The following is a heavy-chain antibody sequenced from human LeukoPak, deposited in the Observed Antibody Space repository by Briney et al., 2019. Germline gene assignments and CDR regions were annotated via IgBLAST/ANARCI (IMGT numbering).Heavy chain of an antibody. V-gene: IGHV4-39*07. J-gene: IGHJ4*02. CDR1: GGSISSSSYY. D-gene: IGHD3-3*01. CDR2: IYYSGST. CDR3: ARGYYDFWSGYGPYFDY. Sequence: SETLSLTCTVSGGSISSSSYYWGWIRQPPGKGLEWIGSIYYSGSTYYNPSLKSRVTISVDTSKNQFSLKLSSVTAADTAVYYCARGYYDFWSGYGPYFDYWGQGTLVTVSS.